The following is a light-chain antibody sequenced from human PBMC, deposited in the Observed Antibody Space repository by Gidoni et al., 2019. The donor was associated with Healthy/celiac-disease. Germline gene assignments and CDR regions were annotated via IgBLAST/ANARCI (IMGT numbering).Light chain of an antibody. V-gene: IGKV3-20*01. CDR1: QSVSSSY. J-gene: IGKJ2*01. Sequence: EIVLTQSPGTLSLSPGERATLSCRASQSVSSSYLAWYQQKPGQAPRLLIYGASSRATGIPDRVSGSGSGTDFTLTISRLDPEDFAVYYCQQYGSSFLFGQGTKLEIK. CDR2: GAS. CDR3: QQYGSSFL.